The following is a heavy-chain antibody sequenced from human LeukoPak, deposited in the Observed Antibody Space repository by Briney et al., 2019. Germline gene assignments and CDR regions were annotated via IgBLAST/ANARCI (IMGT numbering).Heavy chain of an antibody. Sequence: PSETLSLTCAVYGGSFSGYYWSWIRQPPGKGLEWIGEINHSGSTNYNPSLKSRVTISVDTSKNQFSLKLSSVTAADTAVYYCARDHRRITMVRGVIPPGYYYYGMDVWGKGTTVTVSS. D-gene: IGHD3-10*01. J-gene: IGHJ6*04. V-gene: IGHV4-34*01. CDR1: GGSFSGYY. CDR2: INHSGST. CDR3: ARDHRRITMVRGVIPPGYYYYGMDV.